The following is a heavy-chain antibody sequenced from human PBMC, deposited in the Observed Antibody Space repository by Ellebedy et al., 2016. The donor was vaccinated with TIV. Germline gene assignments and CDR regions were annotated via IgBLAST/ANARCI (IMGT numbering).Heavy chain of an antibody. Sequence: SETLSLTCTVSGDSISRSTYYWGWIRQPPGKGLEWIGTIYYSGSTYYNPSHKSRVTISVDTSNNQFSLELSSVTAADTAVYYCARNLVIFTFEKWYFDLWGHGTLVTVSS. D-gene: IGHD3/OR15-3a*01. J-gene: IGHJ2*01. CDR2: IYYSGST. CDR3: ARNLVIFTFEKWYFDL. CDR1: GDSISRSTYY. V-gene: IGHV4-39*01.